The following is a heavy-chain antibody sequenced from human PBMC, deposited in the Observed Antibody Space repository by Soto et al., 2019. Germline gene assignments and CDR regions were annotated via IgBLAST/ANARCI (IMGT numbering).Heavy chain of an antibody. CDR3: ARGGIMITFGGVIASYYFDY. CDR2: IYHSGST. Sequence: QVQLQESGPGLVKPSGTLSLTCAVSGGSISSSNWWSWVRQPPGKGLEWIGEIYHSGSTNYNPSPKSLVTISVDKSKNQFSLKLSSVTAADTAVYYCARGGIMITFGGVIASYYFDYWGQGTLVTVSS. CDR1: GGSISSSNW. J-gene: IGHJ4*02. D-gene: IGHD3-16*02. V-gene: IGHV4-4*02.